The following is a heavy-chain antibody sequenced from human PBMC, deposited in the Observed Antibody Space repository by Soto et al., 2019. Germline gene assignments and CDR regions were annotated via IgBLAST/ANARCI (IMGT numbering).Heavy chain of an antibody. V-gene: IGHV1-2*04. CDR1: GYTFTGYY. CDR2: INPNSGGT. D-gene: IGHD6-13*01. CDR3: ARDYRGAAAGRGGFDY. J-gene: IGHJ4*02. Sequence: ASVKVCCKASGYTFTGYYMQWVRQAPGQGLEWMGWINPNSGGTNYAQKFQGWVTMTRDTSISTAYMELSRLRSDDTAVYYCARDYRGAAAGRGGFDYWGQGTLVTVSS.